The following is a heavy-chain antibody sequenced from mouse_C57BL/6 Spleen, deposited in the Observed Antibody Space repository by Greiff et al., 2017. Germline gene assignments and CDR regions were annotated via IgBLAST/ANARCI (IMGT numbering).Heavy chain of an antibody. V-gene: IGHV14-3*01. CDR2: IDPANGNT. CDR3: ARNCYGRDSAWFAY. CDR1: GFNIKNTY. D-gene: IGHD1-1*01. J-gene: IGHJ3*01. Sequence: VQLQQSVAELVRPGASVKLSCTASGFNIKNTYMHWVKQRPEQGLEWIGRIDPANGNTKYAPKFQGKATITADTSSNPAYLPLSSLTSEDTAIYYCARNCYGRDSAWFAYWGQGTLVTVSA.